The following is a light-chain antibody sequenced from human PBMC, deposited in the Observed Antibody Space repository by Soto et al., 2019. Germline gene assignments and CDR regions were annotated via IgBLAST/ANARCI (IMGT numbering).Light chain of an antibody. Sequence: DIQMTQSPSSLSASLGDRITITCRASQAIRNDLAWYQQKPGKAPKRLIFAASSLQSGVPSRFSGSGSGTEFTLTISSLQPEDFANYYCLQYNSYPWTVGQGTKVDIK. CDR1: QAIRND. CDR3: LQYNSYPWT. CDR2: AAS. J-gene: IGKJ1*01. V-gene: IGKV1-17*01.